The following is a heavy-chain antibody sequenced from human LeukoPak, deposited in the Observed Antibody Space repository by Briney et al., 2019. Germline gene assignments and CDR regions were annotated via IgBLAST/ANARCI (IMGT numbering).Heavy chain of an antibody. CDR2: IYYSGST. V-gene: IGHV4-30-4*08. CDR3: ASLWFGEFYYFDY. J-gene: IGHJ4*02. D-gene: IGHD3-10*01. CDR1: GGSISSGDYY. Sequence: PSETLSLTCTVSGGSISSGDYYWSWIRQPPGKGLEWIGYIYYSGSTYYNPSLKSRVTISVDTSKNQFSLKLSSVTAADTAAYYCASLWFGEFYYFDYWGQGTLVTVSS.